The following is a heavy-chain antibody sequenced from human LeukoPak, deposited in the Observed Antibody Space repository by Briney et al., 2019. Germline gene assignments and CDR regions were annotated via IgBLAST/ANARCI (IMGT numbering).Heavy chain of an antibody. CDR3: ARGWFDP. J-gene: IGHJ5*02. CDR2: IYYSGST. Sequence: PSETLSLTCTVSGGSISSYYWSWIGQPPGKGLVWMGYIYYSGSTNYNPSLESRVTLSVDTSKNQFSLKLSYGTAADTAGYYCARGWFDPWGQGIVVTVSS. V-gene: IGHV4-59*01. CDR1: GGSISSYY.